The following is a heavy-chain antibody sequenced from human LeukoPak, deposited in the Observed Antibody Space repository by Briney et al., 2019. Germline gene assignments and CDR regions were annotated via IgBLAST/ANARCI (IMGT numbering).Heavy chain of an antibody. CDR3: ARLWSYYWYFDL. D-gene: IGHD1-26*01. CDR2: IWYDGSNK. Sequence: GGSLRLSCAASGFTSSSYGMHWVRQAPGKGLEWVAVIWYDGSNKYYADSVKGRFTISRDNSKNTLYLQMNSLRAEDTAVYYCARLWSYYWYFDLWGRGTLVTVSS. J-gene: IGHJ2*01. CDR1: GFTSSSYG. V-gene: IGHV3-33*01.